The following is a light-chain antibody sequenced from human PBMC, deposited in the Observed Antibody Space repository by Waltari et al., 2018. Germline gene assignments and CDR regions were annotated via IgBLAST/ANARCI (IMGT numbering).Light chain of an antibody. J-gene: IGKJ1*01. CDR2: LGS. Sequence: DTVMTQSPLSLPVTPGEPAPISCSSIQSLLHSNGYNDLDWYLQKPGQPPQLLIYLGSERASGVPDRFSGGGAGTDFTLKISSVEAEDIGVYYCMQALHTPPAFGEGTRVEI. CDR1: QSLLHSNGYND. CDR3: MQALHTPPA. V-gene: IGKV2-28*01.